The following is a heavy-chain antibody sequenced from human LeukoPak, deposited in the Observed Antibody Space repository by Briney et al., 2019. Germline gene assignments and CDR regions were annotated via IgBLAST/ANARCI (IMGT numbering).Heavy chain of an antibody. V-gene: IGHV3-23*01. D-gene: IGHD1-14*01. CDR2: ISGSGGNT. Sequence: PGGSLRLSCAASGFTFSNYAMSWVRQAPGKGLEWVSAISGSGGNTYYADSVKGRFTISRDNSKNTLYLQMNSLRVEDTAVYYCTTNDAFDIWGQGTKVTVSS. J-gene: IGHJ3*02. CDR1: GFTFSNYA. CDR3: TTNDAFDI.